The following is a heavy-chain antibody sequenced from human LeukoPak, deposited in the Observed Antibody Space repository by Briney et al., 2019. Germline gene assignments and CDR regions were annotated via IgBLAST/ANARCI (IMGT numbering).Heavy chain of an antibody. D-gene: IGHD3-10*01. Sequence: GGSLRLSCEASGFPFRSYAMHWVRQAPSKGLKWVAVISFDGTNKKYADSVKGRFTISRDSSKNSVYLQMNSLKFEDTAVYFCARERGAGLLWFGEFTHWGQGILVSVSS. CDR2: ISFDGTNK. J-gene: IGHJ4*02. CDR1: GFPFRSYA. CDR3: ARERGAGLLWFGEFTH. V-gene: IGHV3-30-3*01.